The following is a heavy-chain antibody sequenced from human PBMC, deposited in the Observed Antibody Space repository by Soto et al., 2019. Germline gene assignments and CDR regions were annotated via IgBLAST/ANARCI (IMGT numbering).Heavy chain of an antibody. V-gene: IGHV3-30-3*01. CDR3: TREFAEELGPLDY. CDR1: GFTFSSYA. D-gene: IGHD3-10*01. J-gene: IGHJ4*02. CDR2: ISYDGSNK. Sequence: PGGSLRLSCAASGFTFSSYAMHWVRQAPGKGLEWVAVISYDGSNKYYADSVKGRFTISRDNSKNTLYLQMNSLRAGDTAVYYCTREFAEELGPLDYWGQGTLVTVSS.